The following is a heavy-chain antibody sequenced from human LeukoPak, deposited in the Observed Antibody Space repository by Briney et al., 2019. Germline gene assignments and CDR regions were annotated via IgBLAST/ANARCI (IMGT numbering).Heavy chain of an antibody. Sequence: PSETLSLTCTVSGGSISSSSYYWGWIRQPPGKGLEWIGSIYYSGSTYYNPSLKSRVTISVDTSKNQFSLKLSSVTAADTAVYYCARQELDCNDGVDYWGQGTLVPVSS. D-gene: IGHD1-1*01. V-gene: IGHV4-39*01. CDR3: ARQELDCNDGVDY. CDR2: IYYSGST. CDR1: GGSISSSSYY. J-gene: IGHJ4*02.